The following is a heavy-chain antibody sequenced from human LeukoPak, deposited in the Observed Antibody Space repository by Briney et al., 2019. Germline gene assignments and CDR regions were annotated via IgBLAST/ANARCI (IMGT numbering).Heavy chain of an antibody. CDR1: GFTFTSYA. V-gene: IGHV3-30*18. CDR2: ISYDGRDK. Sequence: PGGSLRLSCAASGFTFTSYAMLWVRQAPGKGLEWVAFISYDGRDKYYAGSVKGRFTISRDKSKNTLYLQMNSLRSEDTAVYYCAKVGRASGSTDHWGQGTLVTVSS. CDR3: AKVGRASGSTDH. D-gene: IGHD3-10*01. J-gene: IGHJ5*02.